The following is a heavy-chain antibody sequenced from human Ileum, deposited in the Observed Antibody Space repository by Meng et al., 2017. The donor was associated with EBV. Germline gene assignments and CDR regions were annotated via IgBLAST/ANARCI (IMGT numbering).Heavy chain of an antibody. J-gene: IGHJ5*02. V-gene: IGHV4-4*02. CDR3: ARLDSSGSYFGGWFDP. CDR1: GASIISSKW. D-gene: IGHD3-22*01. CDR2: IYHHGTT. Sequence: QDYAPDLVKPSGAVSLTCAVSGASIISSKWWSWVRHSPGTRLEWIGEIYHHGTTNYNPSLKSRVTISVDTSKNKSFLNLTSMIAAVTAVYYCARLDSSGSYFGGWFDPWGQGILVTVSS.